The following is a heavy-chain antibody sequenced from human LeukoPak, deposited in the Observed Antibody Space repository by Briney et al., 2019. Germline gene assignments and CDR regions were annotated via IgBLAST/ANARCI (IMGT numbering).Heavy chain of an antibody. CDR1: AFSFSNYN. CDR2: ITSSGSYI. D-gene: IGHD6-6*01. CDR3: ARDTVLFSSGFFCY. J-gene: IGHJ4*02. Sequence: GGSLRLSCAASAFSFSNYNMNWVRQAPGKGLEWVSSITSSGSYIYYADSVKGRFTISRDNAKNSLYLQMNSLRAEDTAVYYCARDTVLFSSGFFCYWGQGTLVTVSS. V-gene: IGHV3-21*01.